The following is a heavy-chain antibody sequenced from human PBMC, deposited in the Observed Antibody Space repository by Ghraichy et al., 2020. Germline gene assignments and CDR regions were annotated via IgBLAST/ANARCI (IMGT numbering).Heavy chain of an antibody. J-gene: IGHJ4*02. CDR1: GFTFSSYG. V-gene: IGHV3-33*01. CDR2: IWYDGSNK. CDR3: ARRRSGYFDY. D-gene: IGHD1-26*01. Sequence: GGSLRLSCAASGFTFSSYGMQWVRQAPGKGLEWVAVIWYDGSNKYYADSVKGRFTISRDNSKNTLYLQMNSLTAEDTAVYYCARRRSGYFDYWGQGTLVTVSS.